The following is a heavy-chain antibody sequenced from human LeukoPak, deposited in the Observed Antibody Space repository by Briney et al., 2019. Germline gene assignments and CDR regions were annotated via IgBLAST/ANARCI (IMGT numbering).Heavy chain of an antibody. CDR2: ISDDGRRK. CDR3: AKRPSDYGDYVSYFDY. CDR1: GFSFISYG. V-gene: IGHV3-30*18. J-gene: IGHJ4*02. D-gene: IGHD4-17*01. Sequence: GGSLRLSCAASGFSFISYGMHWVRQAPGKGLEWVGVISDDGRRKGYADSVKGRFTISRDNSKDTLHLQMNSLRAEDTAVYYCAKRPSDYGDYVSYFDYWGQGTLVTVSS.